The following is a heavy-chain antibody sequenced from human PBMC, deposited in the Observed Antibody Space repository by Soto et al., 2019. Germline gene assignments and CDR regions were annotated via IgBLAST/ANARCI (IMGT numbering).Heavy chain of an antibody. J-gene: IGHJ5*02. CDR2: INHSGST. V-gene: IGHV4-34*01. Sequence: SETLSLTCAVYGGSFSDYYWSWIRQPPGKGLEWIGEINHSGSTNYNPSLKSRVTISVDTSKNQFSLKLSSVTAADTAVYYCAREGDYFPWFDPWGQGTLVTVSS. CDR3: AREGDYFPWFDP. D-gene: IGHD4-17*01. CDR1: GGSFSDYY.